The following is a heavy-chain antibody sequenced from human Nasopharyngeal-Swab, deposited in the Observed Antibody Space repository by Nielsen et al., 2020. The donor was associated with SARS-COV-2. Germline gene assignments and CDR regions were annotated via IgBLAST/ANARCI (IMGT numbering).Heavy chain of an antibody. CDR2: IYYSGST. V-gene: IGHV4-59*01. J-gene: IGHJ3*02. D-gene: IGHD1-26*01. CDR3: AREGGTYGAFDI. Sequence: SEILSLTCTVPGGSISSYYWSWIRLPPGKGLEWNGYIYYSGSTNYNPSLKSRVTISVDTSKNQFSLKLSSVTAADTAVYYCAREGGTYGAFDIWGQGTMVTVSS. CDR1: GGSISSYY.